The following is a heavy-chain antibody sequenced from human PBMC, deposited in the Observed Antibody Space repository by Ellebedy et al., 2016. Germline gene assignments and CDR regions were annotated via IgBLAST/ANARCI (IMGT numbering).Heavy chain of an antibody. J-gene: IGHJ4*02. Sequence: ASVKVSXXASGYPFTRNPIHWVRQAPGQGLEWMGWINPNSGGTNYAQKFQGRVTMTRDTSISTAYMELSRLRSDDTAVYYCASARIELWTAEFDYWGQGTLVTVSS. CDR2: INPNSGGT. CDR1: GYPFTRNP. V-gene: IGHV1-2*02. CDR3: ASARIELWTAEFDY. D-gene: IGHD5-18*01.